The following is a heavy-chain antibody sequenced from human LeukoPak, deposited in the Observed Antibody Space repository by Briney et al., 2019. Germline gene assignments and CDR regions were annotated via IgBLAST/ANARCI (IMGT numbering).Heavy chain of an antibody. V-gene: IGHV3-7*01. Sequence: TGGSLRLSCAASGFTFSSYWMSWVRQAPRKGLEWVATIKQDGSEKYYVDSVKGRFTISRDNAKNSLYLQMNSLRAEDTAVYYCAREVSGWYYFDYWGQGTLVTVPS. CDR2: IKQDGSEK. CDR1: GFTFSSYW. CDR3: AREVSGWYYFDY. D-gene: IGHD6-19*01. J-gene: IGHJ4*02.